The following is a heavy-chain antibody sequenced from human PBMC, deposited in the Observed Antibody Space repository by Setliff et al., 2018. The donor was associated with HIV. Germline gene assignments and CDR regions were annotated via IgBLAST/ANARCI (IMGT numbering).Heavy chain of an antibody. CDR3: VRSGGIGNYNWDV. Sequence: GGSLRLSCVASGLTFIRYWMSWVRQSPGKGLEWVANIRQNGREKYYVDSVKGRFTISRDNVKNSLYLQMNSLGGEDTAVYYCVRSGGIGNYNWDVWGKGTTVTVAS. CDR2: IRQNGREK. J-gene: IGHJ6*03. D-gene: IGHD3-16*01. V-gene: IGHV3-7*01. CDR1: GLTFIRYW.